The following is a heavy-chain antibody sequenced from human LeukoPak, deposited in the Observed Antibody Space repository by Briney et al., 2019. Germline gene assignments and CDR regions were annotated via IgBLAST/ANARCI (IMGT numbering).Heavy chain of an antibody. CDR2: IIPIFGTA. J-gene: IGHJ4*02. D-gene: IGHD6-19*01. Sequence: SVKVSCKASGGTFSSYAISWVRQAPGQGLEWMGGIIPIFGTANYAQKFQGRVTITADESTSTAYMELSSLRSEDTAVYYCASTLNLRIAVARNWGQGTLVTVSS. CDR1: GGTFSSYA. CDR3: ASTLNLRIAVARN. V-gene: IGHV1-69*13.